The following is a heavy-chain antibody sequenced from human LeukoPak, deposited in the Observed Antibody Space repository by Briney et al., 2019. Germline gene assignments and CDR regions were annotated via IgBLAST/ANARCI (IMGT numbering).Heavy chain of an antibody. V-gene: IGHV3-23*01. Sequence: TGGSLRLSCAAFGFTFSNYAMSWVRQAPGKGLEWVSGITGSGGDTYYADSVKGRFTISRDNARNSLYLQMNSLRAEDTAVYYCARGSAYLDSWGQGTLVTVSS. J-gene: IGHJ4*02. CDR3: ARGSAYLDS. CDR2: ITGSGGDT. CDR1: GFTFSNYA.